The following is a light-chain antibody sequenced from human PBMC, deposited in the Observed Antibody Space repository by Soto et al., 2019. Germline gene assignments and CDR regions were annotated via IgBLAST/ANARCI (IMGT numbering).Light chain of an antibody. J-gene: IGKJ5*01. CDR3: QQYGRSSIT. V-gene: IGKV3-20*01. CDR2: GAS. CDR1: QSVSSSF. Sequence: EIVLTQSPDTLSLSPGERATLSCRASQSVSSSFLAWYQQKPGQAPRLLISGASNRATGIPDRFSGSGSGTDFTLTVSRLEPEDFAVYYCQQYGRSSITFGQGTRLEIK.